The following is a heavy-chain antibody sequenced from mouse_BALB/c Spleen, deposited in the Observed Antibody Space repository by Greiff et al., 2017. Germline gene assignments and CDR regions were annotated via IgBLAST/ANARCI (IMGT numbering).Heavy chain of an antibody. CDR2: IDPANGNT. V-gene: IGHV14-3*02. CDR1: GFNIKDTY. Sequence: EVKLVESGAELVKPGASVKLSCTASGFNIKDTYMHWVKQRPEQGLEWIGRIDPANGNTKYDPKFQGKATITADTSSNTAYLQLSSLTSEDTAVYYCARTATSLDYWGQGTTLTVSS. J-gene: IGHJ2*01. CDR3: ARTATSLDY. D-gene: IGHD1-2*01.